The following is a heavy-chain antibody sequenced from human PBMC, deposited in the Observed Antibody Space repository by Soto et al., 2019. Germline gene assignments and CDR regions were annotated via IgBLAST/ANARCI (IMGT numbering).Heavy chain of an antibody. Sequence: SETLSLTCTVSGGSISSYYWSWIRQPPGKGLEWIGYIYYNGSTNYNPSLKSRVTISVDTSKNQFSLKLSSVTAADTAVYYCERDSEGTYYFDYCGQGTLVTVSA. V-gene: IGHV4-59*01. CDR1: GGSISSYY. CDR2: IYYNGST. CDR3: ERDSEGTYYFDY. J-gene: IGHJ4*02.